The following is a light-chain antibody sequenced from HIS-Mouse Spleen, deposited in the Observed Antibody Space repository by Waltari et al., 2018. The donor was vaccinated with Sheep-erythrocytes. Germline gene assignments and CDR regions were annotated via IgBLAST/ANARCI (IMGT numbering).Light chain of an antibody. J-gene: IGKJ2*01. CDR3: QQLNSYPHT. CDR2: AAP. V-gene: IGKV1-9*01. Sequence: DIQLTQSPYFLPASVGDRVTITCRASQRISSYLAWYQQKPGKAPKLLIYAAPTLQSGVPSRFSGSGSGTEFTLTISSLQPEDFATYYCQQLNSYPHTFGQGTKLEIK. CDR1: QRISSY.